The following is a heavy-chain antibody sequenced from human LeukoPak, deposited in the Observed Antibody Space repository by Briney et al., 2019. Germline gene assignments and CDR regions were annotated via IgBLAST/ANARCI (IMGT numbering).Heavy chain of an antibody. J-gene: IGHJ3*02. CDR1: GFTFSSYW. V-gene: IGHV3-74*01. D-gene: IGHD5-24*01. CDR3: VRVRRDGSPGAFDI. CDR2: IDNDGSST. Sequence: GGSLRLSCAASGFTFSSYWMHWVRQVPGKGLVWVSRIDNDGSSTSYADSVKGRFTISRDNAKNTLYLQMNSLRAEDTAVYYCVRVRRDGSPGAFDIWGQGTMVTASS.